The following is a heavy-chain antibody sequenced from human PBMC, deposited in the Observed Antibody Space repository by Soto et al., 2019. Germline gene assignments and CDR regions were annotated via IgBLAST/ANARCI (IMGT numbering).Heavy chain of an antibody. J-gene: IGHJ6*02. CDR3: QYYYGSGSYYKGYYYYGMDV. CDR1: GGSISRSSYY. D-gene: IGHD3-10*01. V-gene: IGHV4-39*01. Sequence: SETLSLTCTVSGGSISRSSYYWGWIRQPPGKGLEWIGSIYYSGSTYYNPSLKSRVTISVDTSKNQFSLKLSSVTAADTAVYYCQYYYGSGSYYKGYYYYGMDVWGQGTTVTVSS. CDR2: IYYSGST.